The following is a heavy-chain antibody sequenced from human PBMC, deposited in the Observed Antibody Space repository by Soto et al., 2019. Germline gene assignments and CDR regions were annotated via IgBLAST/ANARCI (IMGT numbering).Heavy chain of an antibody. J-gene: IGHJ2*01. CDR1: GDSVSSNSAV. V-gene: IGHV6-1*01. CDR2: TYYRSKWYT. D-gene: IGHD6-13*01. CDR3: ARAGYSPAEGFEL. Sequence: SQTLSLTCAISGDSVSSNSAVWNWIRQSPSRGLEWLGRTYYRSKWYTDYAVSVKSRITINPDTSKNQFSLQLNSVTPEDTAVYYWARAGYSPAEGFELWGRGTLVTVSS.